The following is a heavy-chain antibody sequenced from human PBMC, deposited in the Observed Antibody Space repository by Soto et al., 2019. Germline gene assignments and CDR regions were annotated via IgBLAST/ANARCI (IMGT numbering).Heavy chain of an antibody. CDR1: GFTFSSYG. CDR2: ISYDGSNK. Sequence: QVQLVESGGGVVQPGRSLRLSCAASGFTFSSYGMHWVRQDQGTGLEWVAVISYDGSNKYYADSVKGRFTISRDNSKNTLYLQMNSLRAEDTAVYYCAKPYGDYPNWFDPWGQGTLVTVSS. CDR3: AKPYGDYPNWFDP. D-gene: IGHD4-17*01. J-gene: IGHJ5*02. V-gene: IGHV3-30*18.